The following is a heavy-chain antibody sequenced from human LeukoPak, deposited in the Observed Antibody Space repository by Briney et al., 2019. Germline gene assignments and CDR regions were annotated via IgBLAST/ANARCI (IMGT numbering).Heavy chain of an antibody. CDR2: ISYDGSNK. Sequence: GGSLRLSRAASGFTFSSYGMHWVRQAPGKGLEWVAVISYDGSNKYYADSVKGRFTISRDNSKNTLYLQMNSLRAEDTAVYYCARDQLCTNGVCGYFDYWGQGTLVTVSS. V-gene: IGHV3-30*03. D-gene: IGHD2-8*01. J-gene: IGHJ4*02. CDR3: ARDQLCTNGVCGYFDY. CDR1: GFTFSSYG.